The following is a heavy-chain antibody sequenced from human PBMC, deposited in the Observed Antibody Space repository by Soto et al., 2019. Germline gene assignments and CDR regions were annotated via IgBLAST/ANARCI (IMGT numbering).Heavy chain of an antibody. V-gene: IGHV1-2*02. D-gene: IGHD2-21*01. J-gene: IGHJ3*02. Sequence: ASVKVSCKASGYTFTGYYMHWVRQAPGQGLEWMGWINPNSGGTYYADSVKGRFTISRDNAKNTLYLQMNSLRAEDTAVYYCARELYCGGDCYTRYAFDIWGQGTMVTVSS. CDR2: INPNSGGT. CDR3: ARELYCGGDCYTRYAFDI. CDR1: GYTFTGYY.